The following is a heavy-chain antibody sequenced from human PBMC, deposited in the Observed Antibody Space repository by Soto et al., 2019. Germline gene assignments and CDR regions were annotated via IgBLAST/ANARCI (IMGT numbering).Heavy chain of an antibody. Sequence: SETLSLTCAVSGGSIASADYYWGWIRQPPGKGLEWIGEINHSGSTNYNPSLKSRVTISVDTSKNQFSLKLSSVTAADTAVYYCARGGFDPWGQGTLVTVSS. CDR1: GGSIASADYY. V-gene: IGHV4-34*01. CDR2: INHSGST. CDR3: ARGGFDP. J-gene: IGHJ5*02.